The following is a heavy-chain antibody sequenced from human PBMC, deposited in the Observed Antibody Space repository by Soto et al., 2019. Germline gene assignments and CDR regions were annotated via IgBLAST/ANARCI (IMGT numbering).Heavy chain of an antibody. CDR1: GYTFNTYN. J-gene: IGHJ4*02. Sequence: GASVKVSCKASGYTFNTYNMDWVRRAPGQGLEWMGVINPSIGSTNYAQKFQGRVIMTRDTSTSTVYMELSTLRSDDTAVYYCERSNSGRRLDYWGQGTLVTVSS. CDR3: ERSNSGRRLDY. CDR2: INPSIGST. V-gene: IGHV1-46*02. D-gene: IGHD1-26*01.